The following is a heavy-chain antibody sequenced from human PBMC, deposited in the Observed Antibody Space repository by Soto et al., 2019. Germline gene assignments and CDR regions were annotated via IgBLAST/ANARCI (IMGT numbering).Heavy chain of an antibody. D-gene: IGHD4-17*01. CDR2: IKGGTGNT. Sequence: QVQLLQSAAELKMPGASLNLSCKTSGYNFTNCAVHWLRQAPGQRIEWLGWIKGGTGNTRFSERFQDRVTLTRDTSASTVYMELTGLKSEDTAIYYCARGAGRSPVTRAFDIWGQGTVVTVSS. V-gene: IGHV1-3*01. CDR3: ARGAGRSPVTRAFDI. J-gene: IGHJ3*02. CDR1: GYNFTNCA.